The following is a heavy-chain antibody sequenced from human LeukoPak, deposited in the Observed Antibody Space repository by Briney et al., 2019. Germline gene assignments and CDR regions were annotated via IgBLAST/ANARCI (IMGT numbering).Heavy chain of an antibody. J-gene: IGHJ6*03. Sequence: SETLSLTCTVSGGSISSYYWSWIRQPAGKGLEWIGRIYTSGSTNYNPSLKSRVTMSVDTSKNQFSLKLSSVTAADTAVYYCARGRLGYCSSTSCSYMDVWGKGTTVTVSS. CDR3: ARGRLGYCSSTSCSYMDV. CDR1: GGSISSYY. D-gene: IGHD2-2*01. CDR2: IYTSGST. V-gene: IGHV4-4*07.